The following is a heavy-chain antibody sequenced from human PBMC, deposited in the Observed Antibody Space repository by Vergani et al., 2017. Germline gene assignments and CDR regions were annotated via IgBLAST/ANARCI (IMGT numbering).Heavy chain of an antibody. CDR3: ARDRTGGDYGEFDY. Sequence: QLQLQESGPGLVKPSETLSLTCTVSGGSISSSSYYWGWIRQPPGKGLEWIGSIYYSGSTYYNPSLKSRVTISVDTSKNQFSLKLSSVTAADTAVYYCARDRTGGDYGEFDYWGQGTLVTVSS. CDR1: GGSISSSSYY. V-gene: IGHV4-39*07. D-gene: IGHD4-17*01. J-gene: IGHJ4*02. CDR2: IYYSGST.